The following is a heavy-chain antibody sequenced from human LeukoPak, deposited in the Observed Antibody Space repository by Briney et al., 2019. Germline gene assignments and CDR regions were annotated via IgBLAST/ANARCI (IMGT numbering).Heavy chain of an antibody. Sequence: GGSLRLSCAASGFTFSSYAMSWVRQAPGKGLEWVSGISASGGSTYYADSVKGRFTISRDNSKNTLYLQMNSLRAEDTAVYYCAKDISGLPEYFQHWGQGTLVTVSS. D-gene: IGHD3-10*01. CDR3: AKDISGLPEYFQH. J-gene: IGHJ1*01. CDR1: GFTFSSYA. CDR2: ISASGGST. V-gene: IGHV3-23*01.